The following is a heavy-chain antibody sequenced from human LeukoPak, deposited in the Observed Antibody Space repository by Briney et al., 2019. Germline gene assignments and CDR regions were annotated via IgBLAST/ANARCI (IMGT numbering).Heavy chain of an antibody. D-gene: IGHD3-10*01. Sequence: GGSLRLSCEASGFTFNNYWMSWVRQAPGKGLEWVANIKQDGSEKYYVDSVRGRFTISRDNAKNSLYLQMNSLRAEDTAVYYCARSGWFGELGFDYWGQGTLVTVSS. CDR2: IKQDGSEK. CDR1: GFTFNNYW. J-gene: IGHJ4*02. V-gene: IGHV3-7*01. CDR3: ARSGWFGELGFDY.